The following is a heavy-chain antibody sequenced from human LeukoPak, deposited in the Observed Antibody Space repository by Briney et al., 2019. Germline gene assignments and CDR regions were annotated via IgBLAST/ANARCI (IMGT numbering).Heavy chain of an antibody. CDR2: INPNSGGT. J-gene: IGHJ6*03. CDR1: GYTFTGYY. V-gene: IGHV1-2*02. Sequence: ASVKVSCKASGYTFTGYYMHWVRQAPGQGLEWMGWINPNSGGTNYAQKFQGRVTMTRDTSISTAYMELSRLRSDDTAVYYCARDAYYYYYYMDVWGKGTTVTISS. CDR3: ARDAYYYYYYMDV.